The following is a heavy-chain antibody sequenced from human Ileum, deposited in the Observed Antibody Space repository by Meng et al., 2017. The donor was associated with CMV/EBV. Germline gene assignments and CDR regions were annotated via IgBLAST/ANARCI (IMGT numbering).Heavy chain of an antibody. J-gene: IGHJ5*02. V-gene: IGHV3-74*01. CDR3: ARVATLSTIPWFDP. D-gene: IGHD3-3*01. Sequence: GESLKISCAASGFTFSDYWMHWVRQAPGKGLVWVSRIDYDGSSATYADSVKGRFTISRDNAKNTLYLQMNSLTAGDTAVYYCARVATLSTIPWFDPWGQGTLVTVSS. CDR2: IDYDGSSA. CDR1: GFTFSDYW.